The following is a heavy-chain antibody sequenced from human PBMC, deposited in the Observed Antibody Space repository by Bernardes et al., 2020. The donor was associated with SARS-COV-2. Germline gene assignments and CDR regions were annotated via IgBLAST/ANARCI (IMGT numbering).Heavy chain of an antibody. CDR1: GGSIRSASYY. CDR3: ATDKWEQRPTLRRLGFDY. CDR2: ISPSGRT. D-gene: IGHD1-26*01. J-gene: IGHJ4*02. V-gene: IGHV4-61*02. Sequence: SETLTLTCTVSGGSIRSASYYWTWIRQSAGKGLEWIGRISPSGRTNYNPSLESRVTISIDTSKNQFSLNLTSVTAADTAVYYCATDKWEQRPTLRRLGFDYWGQGTLVTVSS.